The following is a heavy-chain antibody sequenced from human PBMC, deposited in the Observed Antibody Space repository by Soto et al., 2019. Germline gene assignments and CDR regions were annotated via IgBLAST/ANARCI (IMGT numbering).Heavy chain of an antibody. CDR1: GGSISSSSYY. CDR3: ARWTYYYDSSGYYYFDY. Sequence: QLQLQESGPGLVKPSETLSLTCTVSGGSISSSSYYWGWIRQPPGKGLEWIGSIYYSGSTYYNPSLKSRVTISVDTSKNQFSLKLSSVTAADTAVYYWARWTYYYDSSGYYYFDYWGQGTLVTVSS. J-gene: IGHJ4*02. V-gene: IGHV4-39*01. CDR2: IYYSGST. D-gene: IGHD3-22*01.